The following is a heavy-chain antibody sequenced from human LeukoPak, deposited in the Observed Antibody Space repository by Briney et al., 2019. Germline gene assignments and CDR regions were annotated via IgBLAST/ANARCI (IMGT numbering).Heavy chain of an antibody. J-gene: IGHJ4*02. CDR1: GFTFSSYW. D-gene: IGHD3-3*01. Sequence: GGSLRLSCAASGFTFSSYWMSWVRQAPGKGLEWVANIKQDGSEKYYVDSVKGRFTISRDNAKNSLYLQMNSLRAEDTAVYYCASCITIFGVVGPLRVWGQGTLVTVSS. V-gene: IGHV3-7*03. CDR3: ASCITIFGVVGPLRV. CDR2: IKQDGSEK.